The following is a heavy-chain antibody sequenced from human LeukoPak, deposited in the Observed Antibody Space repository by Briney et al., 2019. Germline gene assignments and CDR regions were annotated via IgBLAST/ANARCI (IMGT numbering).Heavy chain of an antibody. CDR2: INPNSGGT. CDR3: ARVGLPYGDRRVGFDY. J-gene: IGHJ4*02. CDR1: GYTFTSYY. Sequence: GAPVKVSCKASGYTFTSYYMHWVRQAPGQGLEWMGWINPNSGGTNYAQKFQGRVTMTRDTSISTAYMELSRLRSDDTAVYYCARVGLPYGDRRVGFDYWGQGTLVTVSS. D-gene: IGHD4-17*01. V-gene: IGHV1-2*02.